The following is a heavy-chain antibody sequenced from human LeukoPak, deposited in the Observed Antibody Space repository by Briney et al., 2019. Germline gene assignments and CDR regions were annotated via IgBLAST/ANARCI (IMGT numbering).Heavy chain of an antibody. Sequence: GGSLRLSCAASGFTVSSSYMSWVRQAPGKGLEWVSVIYSSGSTNYADSVQGRFTISRDNSKNTLYLQMNSLRAEDTAVYYCARDGRYNRNLYYFDYWGQGTLVTVSS. V-gene: IGHV3-66*03. CDR1: GFTVSSSY. CDR2: IYSSGST. CDR3: ARDGRYNRNLYYFDY. J-gene: IGHJ4*02. D-gene: IGHD1-14*01.